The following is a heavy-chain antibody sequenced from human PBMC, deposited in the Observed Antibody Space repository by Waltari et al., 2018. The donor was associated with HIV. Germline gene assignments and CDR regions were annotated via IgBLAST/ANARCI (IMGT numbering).Heavy chain of an antibody. CDR3: ARETLDYDILTGYSPTYWFDP. J-gene: IGHJ5*02. CDR1: GFNFSSYS. Sequence: EVQLVESGGGLVQPGGSLRLSCAASGFNFSSYSMNWVRQAPGKGREWVSYISSSSSTIYYADSVKGRFTISRDNAKNSLYLQMNSLRAEDTAVYYCARETLDYDILTGYSPTYWFDPWGQGTLVTVSS. D-gene: IGHD3-9*01. V-gene: IGHV3-48*04. CDR2: ISSSSSTI.